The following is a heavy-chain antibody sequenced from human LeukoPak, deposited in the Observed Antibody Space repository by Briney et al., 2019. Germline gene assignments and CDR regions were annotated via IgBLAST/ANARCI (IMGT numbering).Heavy chain of an antibody. CDR2: ISFDGRKK. CDR3: AGGAEKILSFGEYPSDAFDI. CDR1: GFNFNNYV. V-gene: IGHV3-30*03. Sequence: GGSLRLSCAASGFNFNNYVMHWVRQAPGKGLEWVTVISFDGRKKTYVDSVKGRFTISRDSPKNTVYLQMDSLRAEDTAVYYCAGGAEKILSFGEYPSDAFDIWGQGTMVSVTS. D-gene: IGHD3-10*01. J-gene: IGHJ3*02.